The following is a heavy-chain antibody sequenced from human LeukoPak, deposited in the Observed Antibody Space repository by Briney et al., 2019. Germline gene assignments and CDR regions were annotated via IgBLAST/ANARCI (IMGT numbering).Heavy chain of an antibody. Sequence: GGSLRLSCAASGFTFSSYWMSWVRQAPGKGLEWVANIKQDGSEKYYVDSVKGRFTISGDNAKNSLYLQMNSLRAEDTAVYYCARVPLRGDYDYWGQGTLVTVSS. CDR2: IKQDGSEK. V-gene: IGHV3-7*01. J-gene: IGHJ4*02. CDR1: GFTFSSYW. CDR3: ARVPLRGDYDY. D-gene: IGHD4-17*01.